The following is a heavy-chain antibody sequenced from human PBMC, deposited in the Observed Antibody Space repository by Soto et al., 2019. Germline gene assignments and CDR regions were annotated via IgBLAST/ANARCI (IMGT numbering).Heavy chain of an antibody. Sequence: QVQLVESGGGVVQPGRSLRLSCAASGFTFSSYGMHWVRQAPGKGLEWVAIIWYDGSNKYYADSVKGRFTISRDNSKNKLYLQKNSLRAEDTAVYYCASDQGVGSVSPQHPYYYCYYLDVWGKGTMVTVSS. D-gene: IGHD3-10*01. CDR2: IWYDGSNK. CDR1: GFTFSSYG. CDR3: ASDQGVGSVSPQHPYYYCYYLDV. J-gene: IGHJ6*03. V-gene: IGHV3-33*01.